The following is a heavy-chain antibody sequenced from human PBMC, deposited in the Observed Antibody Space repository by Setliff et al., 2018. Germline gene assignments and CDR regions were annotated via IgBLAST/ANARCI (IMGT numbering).Heavy chain of an antibody. D-gene: IGHD1-1*01. CDR2: IYTGGST. Sequence: PSETLSLTCIVSGVSVSRHYWSWIRQPPGKTLEWIGYIYTGGSTTYNPSLKSRVTLSLDTSKNHLSLNLTSVTAADTAVYYCARDVWVAGTGWFDPWGLGILVTVSS. V-gene: IGHV4-4*08. J-gene: IGHJ5*02. CDR3: ARDVWVAGTGWFDP. CDR1: GVSVSRHY.